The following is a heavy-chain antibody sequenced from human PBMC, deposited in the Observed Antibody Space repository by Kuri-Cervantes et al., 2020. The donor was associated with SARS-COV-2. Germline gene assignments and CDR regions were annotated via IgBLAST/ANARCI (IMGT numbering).Heavy chain of an antibody. Sequence: SVKVSCKASGGTFSSYAISWVRQAPGQGLEWMGGIIPIFGTANYAQKFQGRVAITTDESTSTAYMELSSLRSEDTAVYYCAKDPGRVVVAARGDYWGQGTLVTVSS. V-gene: IGHV1-69*05. CDR2: IIPIFGTA. CDR3: AKDPGRVVVAARGDY. CDR1: GGTFSSYA. J-gene: IGHJ4*02. D-gene: IGHD2-15*01.